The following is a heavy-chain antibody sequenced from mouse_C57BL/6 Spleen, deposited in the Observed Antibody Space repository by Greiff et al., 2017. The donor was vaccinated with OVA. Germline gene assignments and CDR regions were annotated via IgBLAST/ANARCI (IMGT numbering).Heavy chain of an antibody. J-gene: IGHJ2*01. CDR2: ISDGGSYT. Sequence: VQLKESGGGLVKPGGSLKLSCAASGFTFSSYAMSWVRQTPEKRLEWVATISDGGSYTYYPDNVKGRFTISRDNAKNNLYLQMSHLKSEDTAMYYCARDRNYGNRYYFDYWGQGTTLTVSS. CDR1: GFTFSSYA. D-gene: IGHD2-1*01. V-gene: IGHV5-4*01. CDR3: ARDRNYGNRYYFDY.